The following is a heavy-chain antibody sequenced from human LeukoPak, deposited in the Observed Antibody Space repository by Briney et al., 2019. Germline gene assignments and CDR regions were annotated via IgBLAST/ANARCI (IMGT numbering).Heavy chain of an antibody. CDR1: GGSISSYY. CDR3: ARELRYFDWLLWDY. Sequence: PSETLPLTCTVSGGSISSYYWSWIRQPAGKGLEWIGRIYTSGSTNYNPSLKSRVTMSVDTSKNQFSLKLSSVTAADTAVYYCARELRYFDWLLWDYWGQGTLVTVSS. J-gene: IGHJ4*02. D-gene: IGHD3-9*01. V-gene: IGHV4-4*07. CDR2: IYTSGST.